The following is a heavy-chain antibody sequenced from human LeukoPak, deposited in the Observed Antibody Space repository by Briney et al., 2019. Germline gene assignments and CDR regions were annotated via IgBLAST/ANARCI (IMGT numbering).Heavy chain of an antibody. Sequence: PGGSLRLSGAASGFTFENYWMSWVRQAPGKGREWVANIKQDGSIDHYLDSGKGRFTISRDNAKNSLILQMNSPRAEDTAVYYCARWAGVTDYWGQGTLVTVSS. CDR3: ARWAGVTDY. D-gene: IGHD5-18*01. CDR2: IKQDGSID. J-gene: IGHJ4*02. CDR1: GFTFENYW. V-gene: IGHV3-7*01.